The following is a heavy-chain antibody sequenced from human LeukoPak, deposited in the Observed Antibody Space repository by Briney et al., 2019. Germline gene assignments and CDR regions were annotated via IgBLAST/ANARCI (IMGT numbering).Heavy chain of an antibody. CDR1: GFTFSSYW. J-gene: IGHJ4*02. Sequence: GGSLRLSCAASGFTFSSYWMSWVRQAPGKGLEWVAVISYDGSNKYYADSVKGRFTISRDNSKNTLYLQMNSLRAEDTAVYYCAKDRYSSSWFDYWGQGTLVTVSS. D-gene: IGHD6-13*01. CDR3: AKDRYSSSWFDY. CDR2: ISYDGSNK. V-gene: IGHV3-30*18.